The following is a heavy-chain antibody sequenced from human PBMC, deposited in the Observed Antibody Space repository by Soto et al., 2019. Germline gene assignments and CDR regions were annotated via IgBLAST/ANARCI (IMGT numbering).Heavy chain of an antibody. D-gene: IGHD2-2*01. CDR2: ISGSGGST. CDR3: AKDDTRSPGSCFDP. Sequence: GGSLRLSCAASGFTFSSYAMSWVRQAPGKGLEWVSAISGSGGSTYYADSVKGRFTISRDDSKNTLYLQMNSLRAEDTAVYYCAKDDTRSPGSCFDPWGQGTLVTVSS. J-gene: IGHJ5*02. CDR1: GFTFSSYA. V-gene: IGHV3-23*01.